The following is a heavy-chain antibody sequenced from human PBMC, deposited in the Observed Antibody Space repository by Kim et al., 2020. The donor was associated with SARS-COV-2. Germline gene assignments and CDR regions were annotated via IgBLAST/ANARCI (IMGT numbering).Heavy chain of an antibody. D-gene: IGHD5-12*01. J-gene: IGHJ4*02. V-gene: IGHV4-4*02. Sequence: SETLSLTCAVSGGSISSSNWWSWVRQPPGKGLEWIGEIYHSGSTNYNPSLKSRVTISVDKSKNQFSLKLSSVTAADTAVYYCARASQRWLHQMDYWGQGTLVTVSA. CDR2: IYHSGST. CDR1: GGSISSSNW. CDR3: ARASQRWLHQMDY.